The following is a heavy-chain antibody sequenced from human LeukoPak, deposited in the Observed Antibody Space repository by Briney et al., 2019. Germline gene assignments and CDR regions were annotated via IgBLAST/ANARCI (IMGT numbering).Heavy chain of an antibody. CDR2: INPSAGST. CDR3: AIGTFINWFDP. V-gene: IGHV1-46*01. Sequence: ASVKVSCKASGYTFTRYYMHWVRQAPGQGLEWMGIINPSAGSTTYAQKFQGRVTMTRDTSTSTVYMELSSLGSEDTAVYYCAIGTFINWFDPWGQGTLVTVSS. J-gene: IGHJ5*02. D-gene: IGHD1-14*01. CDR1: GYTFTRYY.